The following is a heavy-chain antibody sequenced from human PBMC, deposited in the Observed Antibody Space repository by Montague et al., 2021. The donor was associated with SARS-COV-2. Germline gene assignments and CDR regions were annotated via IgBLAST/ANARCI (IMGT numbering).Heavy chain of an antibody. CDR2: VYYRGNT. CDR1: GGSISSDY. CDR3: ARHYDHSSRVDS. V-gene: IGHV4-59*08. D-gene: IGHD3-16*01. Sequence: SETLSLTCTVSGGSISSDYWTWIRQPPVKGLEWIGVVYYRGNTXXXPSXRGRVTISVDTSSNHFSLTLSSVTAADTAIYYCARHYDHSSRVDSWGQGTLVTVSS. J-gene: IGHJ4*02.